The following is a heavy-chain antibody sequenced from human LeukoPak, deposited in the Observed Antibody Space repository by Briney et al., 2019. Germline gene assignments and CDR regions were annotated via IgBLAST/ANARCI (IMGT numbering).Heavy chain of an antibody. CDR1: GFSLSTSGVG. Sequence: SGPTLVKPTQTLTLTCTFSGFSLSTSGVGVGWIRQPPGKALEWLALIYWNDDKRYSPSLKSRLTITKDTSKNQVVLTMTNMDPVDTATYYCAHITSWGSYPPYFDYWGQGTLVTVPS. V-gene: IGHV2-5*01. CDR2: IYWNDDK. D-gene: IGHD3-16*02. CDR3: AHITSWGSYPPYFDY. J-gene: IGHJ4*02.